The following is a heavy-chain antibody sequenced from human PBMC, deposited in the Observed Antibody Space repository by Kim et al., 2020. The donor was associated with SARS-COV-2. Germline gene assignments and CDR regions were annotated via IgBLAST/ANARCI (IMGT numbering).Heavy chain of an antibody. D-gene: IGHD6-13*01. CDR2: IYYSGST. CDR3: ARDRIGSSWYHGMDV. J-gene: IGHJ6*02. CDR1: GGSIRSYY. Sequence: SETLSLTCTVSGGSIRSYYWSWIRQPPGKGLEWIGYIYYSGSTNYNPSLKSRVTISVDTSKNQFSLKLSSVTAADTAVYYCARDRIGSSWYHGMDVWGQG. V-gene: IGHV4-59*01.